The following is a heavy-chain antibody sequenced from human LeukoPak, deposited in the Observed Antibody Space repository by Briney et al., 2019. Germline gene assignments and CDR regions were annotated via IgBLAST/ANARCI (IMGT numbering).Heavy chain of an antibody. CDR2: MNPNSGNT. J-gene: IGHJ3*02. Sequence: ASVKVSCKASGYTFTSYDINWVRQATGQGLEWMGWMNPNSGNTGYAQKFQGRVTMTRNTSISTAYMELSSLRSEDTAVYYCAVEWRVIAARNAFDIWGQGTMVTVSS. CDR3: AVEWRVIAARNAFDI. D-gene: IGHD6-6*01. V-gene: IGHV1-8*01. CDR1: GYTFTSYD.